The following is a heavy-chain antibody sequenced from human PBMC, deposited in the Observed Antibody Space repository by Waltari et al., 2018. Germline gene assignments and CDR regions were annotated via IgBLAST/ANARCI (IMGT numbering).Heavy chain of an antibody. CDR1: EFTFSKHA. Sequence: EVQLVESGGGLVQPGGSLRLSCAGSEFTFSKHAMSWVRQPPGKGLEWVSAIRGTGTGPFYADSVKGRFTISRDNSKNTLYLQMNSLTTEDTAIYYCAKDSAWSGEYYYYMDVWGKGTSVTVSS. V-gene: IGHV3-23*04. CDR3: AKDSAWSGEYYYYMDV. D-gene: IGHD3-3*01. J-gene: IGHJ6*03. CDR2: IRGTGTGP.